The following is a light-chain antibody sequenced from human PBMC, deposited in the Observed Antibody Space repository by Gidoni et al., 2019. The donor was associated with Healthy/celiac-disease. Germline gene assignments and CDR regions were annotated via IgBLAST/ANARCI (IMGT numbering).Light chain of an antibody. CDR3: LSADSSGTLRDV. CDR1: ALPKKY. V-gene: IGLV3-16*01. Sequence: SSELTQPPSVSVSLGQMARITCSGEALPKKYAYWYQQKPGQFPVLVIYKDSERPSGIPERFSGSSSGTIVTLTISGVQAEDEADYYCLSADSSGTLRDVFGTGTKVTVL. J-gene: IGLJ1*01. CDR2: KDS.